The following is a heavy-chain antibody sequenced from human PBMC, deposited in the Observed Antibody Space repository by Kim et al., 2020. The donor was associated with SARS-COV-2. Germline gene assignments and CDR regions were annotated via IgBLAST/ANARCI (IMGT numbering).Heavy chain of an antibody. J-gene: IGHJ3*02. CDR3: ARDFPLASSGFPLDI. Sequence: PSLKIRVHLPVDTSKNQISLKLSAVTAADTAVYYCARDFPLASSGFPLDIWGQGTMVTVSS. D-gene: IGHD6-19*01. V-gene: IGHV4-4*07.